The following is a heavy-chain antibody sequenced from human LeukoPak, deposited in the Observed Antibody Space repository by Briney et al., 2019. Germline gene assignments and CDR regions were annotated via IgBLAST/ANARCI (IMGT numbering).Heavy chain of an antibody. J-gene: IGHJ5*02. V-gene: IGHV4-38-2*02. Sequence: PSETLSLTCTVSGGSISSYYWGWLRQPPGKGLEWIGSIYHSGSTYYNPSLKSRVTISVDTSKNQFSLKLSSVTAADTAVYYCARQRTVRDWFDPWGQGTLVTVSS. CDR2: IYHSGST. CDR3: ARQRTVRDWFDP. CDR1: GGSISSYY. D-gene: IGHD4-17*01.